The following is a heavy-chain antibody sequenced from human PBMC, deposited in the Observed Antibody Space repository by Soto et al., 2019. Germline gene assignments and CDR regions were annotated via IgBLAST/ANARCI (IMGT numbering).Heavy chain of an antibody. CDR3: ARDRLPWFGELLSGYFDY. Sequence: GGSLRLSCAASGFTFSSYAMHWVRQAPGKGLEWVAVISYDGSNKYYADSVKGRFTISRDNSKNTLYLQMNSLRAEDTAVYYCARDRLPWFGELLSGYFDYWGQGTLVTVSS. CDR2: ISYDGSNK. D-gene: IGHD3-10*01. CDR1: GFTFSSYA. V-gene: IGHV3-30-3*01. J-gene: IGHJ4*02.